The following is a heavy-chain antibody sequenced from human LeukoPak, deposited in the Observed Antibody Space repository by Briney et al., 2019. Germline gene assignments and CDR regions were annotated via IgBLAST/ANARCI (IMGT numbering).Heavy chain of an antibody. CDR3: ARGGREDYDSRHGVDY. J-gene: IGHJ4*02. D-gene: IGHD3-22*01. CDR1: GGTFSSYA. V-gene: IGHV1-69*04. CDR2: IIPILGIA. Sequence: SVKVSCKASGGTFSSYAISWVRQAPGQGLEWMGRIIPILGIANYAQKFQGRVTITADKSTSTAYMDLSSLRSEDTAVYYCARGGREDYDSRHGVDYWGQGTLVTVSS.